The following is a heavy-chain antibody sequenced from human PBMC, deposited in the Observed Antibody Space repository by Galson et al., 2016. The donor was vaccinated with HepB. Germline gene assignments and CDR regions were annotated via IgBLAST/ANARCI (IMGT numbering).Heavy chain of an antibody. CDR3: ARDLTVTRNWFDP. Sequence: SVKVSCKASGYTFTSYAMNWVRQAPGQGLEWMGWINTNTGNPTYAQGFTGRFVFSLDTSVSTAYLQISSLEAEDTAVYYCARDLTVTRNWFDPWGQGTLFTVSS. CDR1: GYTFTSYA. CDR2: INTNTGNP. V-gene: IGHV7-4-1*02. J-gene: IGHJ5*02. D-gene: IGHD4-17*01.